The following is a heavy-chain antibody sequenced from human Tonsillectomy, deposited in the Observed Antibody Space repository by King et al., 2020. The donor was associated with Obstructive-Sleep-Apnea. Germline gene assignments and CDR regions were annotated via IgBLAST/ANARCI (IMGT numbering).Heavy chain of an antibody. CDR2: INPNDGST. CDR1: GYTFTSYY. Sequence: QLVQSGAEVKKPGASVKVSCKASGYTFTSYYMHWVRQAPGQGLEWMGIINPNDGSTSYAQKFQGRVTMTRDTSTSTVYMELSSLRSEDTAVHFCARGDYVWGSYRHYFDCWGQGTLVTVSS. V-gene: IGHV1-46*01. J-gene: IGHJ4*02. D-gene: IGHD3-16*02. CDR3: ARGDYVWGSYRHYFDC.